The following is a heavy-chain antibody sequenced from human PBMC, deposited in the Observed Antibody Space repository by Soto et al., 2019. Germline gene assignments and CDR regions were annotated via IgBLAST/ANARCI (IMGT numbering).Heavy chain of an antibody. D-gene: IGHD2-15*01. CDR1: GGSISSGGYS. V-gene: IGHV4-30-2*01. Sequence: SETLSLTCAVSGGSISSGGYSWSWIRQPPGKGLEWIGYIYHSGSTYYNPSLKSRVTISVDRSKNQFSLKLSSVTAADTAVYYCARLSGSGAFDYWGQGTLVTVSS. CDR3: ARLSGSGAFDY. J-gene: IGHJ4*02. CDR2: IYHSGST.